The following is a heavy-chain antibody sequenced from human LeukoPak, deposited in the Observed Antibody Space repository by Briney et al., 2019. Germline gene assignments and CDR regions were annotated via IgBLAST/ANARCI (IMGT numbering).Heavy chain of an antibody. CDR2: IDPSDSYT. V-gene: IGHV5-10-1*01. Sequence: GESLKISCKGSGYSFSSYWIAWVRQMPGKGLEWMGRIDPSDSYTNYSPSFQGHVTISVDKSISTAYLQWSSLKASDTAMYYCARQGGFYDNRGYNDAFDIWGQGTVVIVSS. CDR3: ARQGGFYDNRGYNDAFDI. D-gene: IGHD3-22*01. J-gene: IGHJ3*02. CDR1: GYSFSSYW.